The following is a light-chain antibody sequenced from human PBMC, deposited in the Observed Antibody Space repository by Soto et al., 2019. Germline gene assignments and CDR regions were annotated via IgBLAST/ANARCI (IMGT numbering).Light chain of an antibody. J-gene: IGLJ2*01. Sequence: QAVVTQPPSASATPGQRVTISCSGSSSNIGRRFVYWYQHLPGTAPKLLIYSNNQRPSGVPDRFSGSKSGTSASLAISGLRSDDEADYNCAAWDDSLSGPVFGGGTKLTVL. CDR3: AAWDDSLSGPV. V-gene: IGLV1-47*02. CDR2: SNN. CDR1: SSNIGRRF.